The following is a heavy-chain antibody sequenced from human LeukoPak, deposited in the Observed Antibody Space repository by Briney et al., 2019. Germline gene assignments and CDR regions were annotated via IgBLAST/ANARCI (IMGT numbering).Heavy chain of an antibody. D-gene: IGHD4-23*01. Sequence: SGGSLRLSCAASGFTFSSYGMSWVRQAPGKGLEWVSGVSGSGGSTYYADSVKGRFTISRDNSKNTLYLQMNSLRAEDTAVYYCARGGGNPLDYWGQGTLVTVSS. CDR1: GFTFSSYG. CDR3: ARGGGNPLDY. CDR2: VSGSGGST. V-gene: IGHV3-23*01. J-gene: IGHJ4*02.